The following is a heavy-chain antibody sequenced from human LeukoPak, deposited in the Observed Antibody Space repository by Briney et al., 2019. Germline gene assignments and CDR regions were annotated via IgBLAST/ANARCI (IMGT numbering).Heavy chain of an antibody. V-gene: IGHV3-30*04. J-gene: IGHJ5*02. D-gene: IGHD6-13*01. Sequence: SGGSLRLSCAASGFTFSSYAMHWVRQAPGKGLEWEAVISYDGSNKYYADSVKGRFTISRDNSKNTLYLQMNSLRAEDTAVYYCAQDSSSWYGRGWFDPWGQGTLVTVSS. CDR3: AQDSSSWYGRGWFDP. CDR2: ISYDGSNK. CDR1: GFTFSSYA.